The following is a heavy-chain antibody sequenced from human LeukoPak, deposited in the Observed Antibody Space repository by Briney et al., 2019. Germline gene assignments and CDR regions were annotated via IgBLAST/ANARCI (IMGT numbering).Heavy chain of an antibody. D-gene: IGHD4-17*01. J-gene: IGHJ2*01. Sequence: GGSLRLSCAASGFTFSDYYMSWIRQAPGKGLEWVSYISSSGSTIYYADPVKGRFTISRDNAKNSLYLQMNSLRAEDTAVYYCARDLGVTTSAIYWYFDLWGRGTLVTVSS. CDR1: GFTFSDYY. CDR2: ISSSGSTI. V-gene: IGHV3-11*04. CDR3: ARDLGVTTSAIYWYFDL.